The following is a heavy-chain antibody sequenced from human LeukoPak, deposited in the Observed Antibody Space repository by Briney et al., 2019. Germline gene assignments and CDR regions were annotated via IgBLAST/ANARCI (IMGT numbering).Heavy chain of an antibody. CDR2: IKQDGSEK. D-gene: IGHD6-6*01. Sequence: GGSLRLSCAASGFTFSSYWMSWVRQAPGKGLEWVANIKQDGSEKYYVDSVKGRFTISRDNAKNSLYLQMNSLRAEDTAVYYCARDRDELYSSSGFGYWGQGTLVTVSS. J-gene: IGHJ4*02. V-gene: IGHV3-7*01. CDR1: GFTFSSYW. CDR3: ARDRDELYSSSGFGY.